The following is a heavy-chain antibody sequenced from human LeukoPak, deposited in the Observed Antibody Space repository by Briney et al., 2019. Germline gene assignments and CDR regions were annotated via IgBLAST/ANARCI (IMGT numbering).Heavy chain of an antibody. Sequence: GGSLRLSCAASGFTFSSYWMHWVRQAPGKGLVWVSAINWNSGNIGYADSVKGRFTISRDNAKNSLYLQMNSLRAEDMALYYCAKGSSAWNEVSHFDYWGPGTLVTVSS. CDR2: INWNSGNI. CDR1: GFTFSSYW. V-gene: IGHV3-9*03. CDR3: AKGSSAWNEVSHFDY. D-gene: IGHD1-1*01. J-gene: IGHJ4*02.